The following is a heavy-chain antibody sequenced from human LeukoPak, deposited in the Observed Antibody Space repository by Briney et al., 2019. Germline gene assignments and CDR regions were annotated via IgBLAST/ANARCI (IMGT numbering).Heavy chain of an antibody. CDR2: ISSNGGST. J-gene: IGHJ4*02. CDR3: AKDQWRGYSDFDY. V-gene: IGHV3-64*01. D-gene: IGHD3-3*01. Sequence: GGSLRLSCAASGFTFSSYAMHWVRQAPGKGLEYVSAISSNGGSTYYANSVKGRFTISRDNSKNTLYLQMNSLRAEDTAVYYCAKDQWRGYSDFDYWGQGTLVTVSS. CDR1: GFTFSSYA.